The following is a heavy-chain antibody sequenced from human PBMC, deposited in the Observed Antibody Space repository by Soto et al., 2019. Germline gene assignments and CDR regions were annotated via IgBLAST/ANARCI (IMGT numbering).Heavy chain of an antibody. D-gene: IGHD1-7*01. Sequence: SETLSLTCTVSGGSISSYYWSWIRQPPGKGLEWIGYIYYSGSTNYNPSLKSRATISVDTFKNQFSLKLSSVTAADPAVYYCASGGVWNYILHASVLWCPGTLVAVST. CDR2: IYYSGST. CDR1: GGSISSYY. CDR3: ASGGVWNYILHASVL. V-gene: IGHV4-59*01. J-gene: IGHJ4*03.